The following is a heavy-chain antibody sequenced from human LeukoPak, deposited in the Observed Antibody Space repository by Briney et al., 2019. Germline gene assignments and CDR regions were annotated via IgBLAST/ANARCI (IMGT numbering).Heavy chain of an antibody. J-gene: IGHJ4*02. V-gene: IGHV3-23*01. CDR1: GFTFSSYA. CDR3: AKDWVQLLPLYYFDY. D-gene: IGHD2-15*01. CDR2: ISGSGGST. Sequence: GSLRLSCAASGFTFSSYAMSWVRQAPGKGLEWVSAISGSGGSTYYADSEKGRFTISRDNSKNTLYLQMNSLRAEDTAVYYCAKDWVQLLPLYYFDYWGQGTLVTVSS.